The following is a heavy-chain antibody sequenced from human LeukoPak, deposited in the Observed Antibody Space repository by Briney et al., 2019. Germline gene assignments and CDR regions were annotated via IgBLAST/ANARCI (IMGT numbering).Heavy chain of an antibody. CDR1: GFTFSSEW. D-gene: IGHD3-10*01. CDR3: ARDLPRTSGP. J-gene: IGHJ5*02. Sequence: GGSLRPSCAASGFTFSSEWMHWVRQAPGRGLVWISHINSDGGSTHYGDSVKGRFTVSRDNAKNTLYLQMNSLRAEDTAVYYCARDLPRTSGPWGQGTLVTVSS. V-gene: IGHV3-74*01. CDR2: INSDGGST.